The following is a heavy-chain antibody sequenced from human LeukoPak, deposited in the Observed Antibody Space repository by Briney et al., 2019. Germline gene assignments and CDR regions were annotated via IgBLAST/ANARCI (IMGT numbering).Heavy chain of an antibody. Sequence: SETLSLTCTVSGGSTSSYYWSWIRQPPGKGLEWIGYIYYSGSANYNPSLKSRVTISVDTSKNQFSLKLSSVTAADTAVYYCARDTAMAFDYWGQGTLVTVSS. CDR2: IYYSGSA. CDR1: GGSTSSYY. V-gene: IGHV4-59*01. J-gene: IGHJ4*02. D-gene: IGHD5-18*01. CDR3: ARDTAMAFDY.